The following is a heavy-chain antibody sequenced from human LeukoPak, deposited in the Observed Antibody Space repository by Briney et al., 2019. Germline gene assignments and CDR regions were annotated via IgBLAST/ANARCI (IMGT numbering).Heavy chain of an antibody. CDR2: ISTGSTNI. Sequence: GGSLRLSCTASGFTFSSFSMNWVRQAPGKGLEWVAYISTGSTNIFYADSFKGRFTISRDNAQNSLYLQMNSLRAEDTAVYYCARGPGGSSSSDFDYWGQGTLVTVSS. V-gene: IGHV3-21*01. D-gene: IGHD6-6*01. J-gene: IGHJ4*02. CDR1: GFTFSSFS. CDR3: ARGPGGSSSSDFDY.